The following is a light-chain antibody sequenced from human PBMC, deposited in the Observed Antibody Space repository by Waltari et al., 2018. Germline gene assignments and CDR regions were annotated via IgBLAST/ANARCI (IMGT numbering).Light chain of an antibody. Sequence: QSVLTQPPSASGTPGQRVTISCSGSSSTIGSNTVNCYQQLQGMAPQLIIYSNNQRPPGVPDRFSGSKSGTSASLAISGLQSDDEADYYCAAWDVSLKGVFGGGTKVTVL. J-gene: IGLJ2*01. CDR1: SSTIGSNT. V-gene: IGLV1-44*01. CDR2: SNN. CDR3: AAWDVSLKGV.